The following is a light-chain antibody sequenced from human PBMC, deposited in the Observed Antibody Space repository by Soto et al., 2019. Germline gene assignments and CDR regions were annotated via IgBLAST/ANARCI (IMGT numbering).Light chain of an antibody. Sequence: QSALTQPPSASGSPGQSVTISCTGTSSDVGGYKYVSWYQQHPGKAPKLMIFEVNKRPSGVPDHFSGSKSGNTATLTVSGLQAETEADYYFRSYAGINNLGVFGTGTKLKVL. CDR2: EVN. J-gene: IGLJ1*01. CDR3: RSYAGINNLGV. CDR1: SSDVGGYKY. V-gene: IGLV2-8*01.